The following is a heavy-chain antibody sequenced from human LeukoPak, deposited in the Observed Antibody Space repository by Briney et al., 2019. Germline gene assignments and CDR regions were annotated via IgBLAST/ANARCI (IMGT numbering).Heavy chain of an antibody. CDR2: INPSGGST. J-gene: IGHJ4*02. CDR1: GYTFTSYY. D-gene: IGHD3-22*01. V-gene: IGHV1-46*01. Sequence: ASVKVSCKASGYTFTSYYMHWVRQAPGQGPEWMGIINPSGGSTSYAQKFQGRVTMTRDMSTSTVYMELSSLRSEDTAVYYCAREGMIVTGGLDYWGQGTLVTVSS. CDR3: AREGMIVTGGLDY.